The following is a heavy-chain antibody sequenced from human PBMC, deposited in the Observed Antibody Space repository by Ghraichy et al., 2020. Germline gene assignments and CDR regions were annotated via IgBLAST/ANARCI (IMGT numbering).Heavy chain of an antibody. CDR1: GYTFSSYG. Sequence: ASVKVSCKASGYTFSSYGIGWVRQAPGQGLEWVAWISVYNGNTSSAQNLQGRLTVTTDTSTNTAYMELRSLTTDDKAVYYCARASRGYQREYYFDFWGRGTLVTVSS. V-gene: IGHV1-18*04. J-gene: IGHJ4*02. CDR3: ARASRGYQREYYFDF. CDR2: ISVYNGNT. D-gene: IGHD2-2*01.